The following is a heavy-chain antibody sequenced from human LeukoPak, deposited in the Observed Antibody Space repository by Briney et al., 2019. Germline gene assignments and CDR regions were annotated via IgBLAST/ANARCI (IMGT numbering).Heavy chain of an antibody. Sequence: GGSLRLSCATSGFTFNSYEMNWVRQAPGKGLDLVSYISSSGSTIYYADSVKGRFSISRDNAKNSLYLQMNSLRVEDTAVYYCAREGVEPAAMSYYYYYYMDVWGKGTTVTVSS. CDR3: AREGVEPAAMSYYYYYYMDV. CDR2: ISSSGSTI. J-gene: IGHJ6*03. V-gene: IGHV3-48*03. D-gene: IGHD2-2*01. CDR1: GFTFNSYE.